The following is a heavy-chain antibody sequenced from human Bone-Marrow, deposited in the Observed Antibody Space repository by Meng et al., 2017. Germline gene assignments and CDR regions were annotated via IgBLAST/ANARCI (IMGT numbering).Heavy chain of an antibody. Sequence: QVPLVESGSEFKKPGASVKASCKASGYTFPDYWLHWVRRAPGQGLEWMGRINPKSGDTHYAQRFQGRVTMTGDTSISTAYMELSGLRSDDTAMYYCARDEDISAAGKLFGDYWGQGTLVTVSS. J-gene: IGHJ4*02. V-gene: IGHV1-2*06. CDR2: INPKSGDT. CDR3: ARDEDISAAGKLFGDY. D-gene: IGHD6-13*01. CDR1: GYTFPDYW.